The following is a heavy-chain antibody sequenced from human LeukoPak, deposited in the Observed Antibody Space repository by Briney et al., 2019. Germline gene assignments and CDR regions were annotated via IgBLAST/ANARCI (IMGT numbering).Heavy chain of an antibody. D-gene: IGHD3-10*01. CDR2: IRYDGSHK. Sequence: PGGSLRLSCAASGFTFSSYDMHWVHQAPGKGLEWVAFIRYDGSHKYYADSVKGRFTISRDNSKNTLYLQMNSLRAEDTAVYYCAKDGRTYDYDSGYSRFDPWGQGTLVTVSS. V-gene: IGHV3-30*02. CDR3: AKDGRTYDYDSGYSRFDP. J-gene: IGHJ5*02. CDR1: GFTFSSYD.